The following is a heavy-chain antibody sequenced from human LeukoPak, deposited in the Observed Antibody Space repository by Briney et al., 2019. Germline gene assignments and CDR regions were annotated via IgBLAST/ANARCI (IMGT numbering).Heavy chain of an antibody. CDR1: GFTFSTYW. Sequence: GGSLRLSCAASGFTFSTYWMHWVRQAPGKGLVWVSQINTDGNSTTYADSVKGRFTVSRDNAKNTLYLQMNSLRAEDTALYYCASAREYCGSAECYEYFQHWGQGTLVTVSS. J-gene: IGHJ1*01. D-gene: IGHD2-21*01. V-gene: IGHV3-74*01. CDR3: ASAREYCGSAECYEYFQH. CDR2: INTDGNST.